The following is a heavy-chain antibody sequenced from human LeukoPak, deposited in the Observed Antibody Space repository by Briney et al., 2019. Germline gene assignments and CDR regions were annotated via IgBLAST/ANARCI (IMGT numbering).Heavy chain of an antibody. CDR2: IYQSGST. D-gene: IGHD4-11*01. V-gene: IGHV4-38-2*02. CDR1: GYSIRNGYN. J-gene: IGHJ4*02. Sequence: SETLSLTCTVSGYSIRNGYNWGWIRLFPGRGLEWLGSIYQSGSTYDNPSLKSRVTLSIDTSKNQFSLKLTSVTAADTAVYYCVRAEINDYNRYWGQGIPVIVSS. CDR3: VRAEINDYNRY.